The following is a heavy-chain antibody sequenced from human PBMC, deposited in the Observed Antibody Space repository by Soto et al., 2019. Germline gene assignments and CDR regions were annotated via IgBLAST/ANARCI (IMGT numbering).Heavy chain of an antibody. Sequence: PSAPRSSTCNFAGCSLSGYYWICIRQPPGKGLEWIGRIYATGSTDYNPSLKSRITMSVDMSKKQFSLTLRSVTAADTAIYYCVRDGTKNLRDRFDPWGRGILVTVCS. CDR2: IYATGST. J-gene: IGHJ5*02. CDR3: VRDGTKNLRDRFDP. D-gene: IGHD1-1*01. V-gene: IGHV4-4*07. CDR1: GCSLSGYY.